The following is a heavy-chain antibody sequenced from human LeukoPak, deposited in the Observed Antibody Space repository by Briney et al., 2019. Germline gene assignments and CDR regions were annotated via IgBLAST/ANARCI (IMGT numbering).Heavy chain of an antibody. CDR1: GFTVNRNY. CDR3: AGSSAYYPDAFDS. D-gene: IGHD3-22*01. CDR2: IYSGGVT. Sequence: PGGSLRLSSAASGFTVNRNYMSWVRQAPGKGLEWVSVIYSGGVTYYADSVKGRFTISRDNSKNTLYLQMNSLRADDTAVYYCAGSSAYYPDAFDSWGQGTMVSVSS. J-gene: IGHJ3*02. V-gene: IGHV3-53*01.